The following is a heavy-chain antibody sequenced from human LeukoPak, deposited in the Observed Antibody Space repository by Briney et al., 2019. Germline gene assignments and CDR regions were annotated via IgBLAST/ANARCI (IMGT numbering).Heavy chain of an antibody. CDR2: IYYSGST. D-gene: IGHD5-12*01. J-gene: IGHJ4*02. V-gene: IGHV4-59*01. Sequence: PSETLSLTCTVSGGSISSYPWSWIRQPPGKGLEWIGYIYYSGSTNYNPSLKSRVTISVDTSKNQFSLKLSSVTAADTAVYYCARGGSGYGVDYWGQGTLVTVSS. CDR1: GGSISSYP. CDR3: ARGGSGYGVDY.